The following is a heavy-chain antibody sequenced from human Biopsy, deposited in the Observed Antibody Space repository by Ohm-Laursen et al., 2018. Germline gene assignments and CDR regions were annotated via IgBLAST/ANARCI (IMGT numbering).Heavy chain of an antibody. CDR3: ASVVLGPTNDAFDL. Sequence: SETLSLTCDVSGGYINNYYWSWIRQPAGQGLEWIGRIYPGGSTNYNPSLKSRVTMSVDTSKKQLSLRLRSVTAADTAMYYCASVVLGPTNDAFDLWGQGTMVVVSS. D-gene: IGHD3-22*01. CDR1: GGYINNYY. CDR2: IYPGGST. J-gene: IGHJ3*01. V-gene: IGHV4-4*07.